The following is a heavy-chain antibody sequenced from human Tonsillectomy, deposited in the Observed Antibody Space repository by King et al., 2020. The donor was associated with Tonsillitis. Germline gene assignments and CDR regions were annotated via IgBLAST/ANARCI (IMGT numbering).Heavy chain of an antibody. CDR3: ARGGAGDGYTLSLTRY. V-gene: IGHV3-48*03. CDR2: IGSSGSAI. D-gene: IGHD5-24*01. Sequence: VQLVESGGGLVQPGGSLRLSCAASGFTFSTYEMNWVRQAPGKGLEWVSYIGSSGSAIYYADSVKGRFTISRDNAKNSLYLQVNSLRAEDTAVYYCARGGAGDGYTLSLTRYWGRGTLVXVSS. J-gene: IGHJ4*02. CDR1: GFTFSTYE.